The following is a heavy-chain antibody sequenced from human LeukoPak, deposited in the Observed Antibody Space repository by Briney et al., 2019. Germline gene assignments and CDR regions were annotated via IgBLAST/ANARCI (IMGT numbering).Heavy chain of an antibody. CDR2: IKQDGSEK. V-gene: IGHV3-7*01. J-gene: IGHJ4*02. CDR3: ARGHVPISRSSLDY. Sequence: GGSLRLSCAASGFTFSSYWMSWVRQAPGKGLEWVANIKQDGSEKYYVDSVKGRFTISRDNAKNSLYLQMNSLRAEDTAVYYCARGHVPISRSSLDYWGQGTLVTVSS. CDR1: GFTFSSYW. D-gene: IGHD6-6*01.